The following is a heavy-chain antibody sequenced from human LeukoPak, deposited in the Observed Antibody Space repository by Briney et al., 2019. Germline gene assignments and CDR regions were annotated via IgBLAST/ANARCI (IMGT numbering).Heavy chain of an antibody. CDR3: ARFAEGSSFDY. J-gene: IGHJ4*02. CDR2: IYSGGST. D-gene: IGHD6-13*01. V-gene: IGHV3-66*01. CDR1: GFTVSSNY. Sequence: GRSLRLSCAASGFTVSSNYMSWVRQAPGKGLEWVSVIYSGGSTYYADSVKGRFTISRDDSKNTLYLQMNSLRAEDTAVYYCARFAEGSSFDYWGQGTLVTVSS.